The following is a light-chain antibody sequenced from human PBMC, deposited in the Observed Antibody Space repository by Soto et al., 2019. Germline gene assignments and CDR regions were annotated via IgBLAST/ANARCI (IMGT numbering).Light chain of an antibody. CDR3: QVWDSSGDHLYV. CDR1: NIGAKT. CDR2: DDS. Sequence: SYELTQPPSVSVAPGQTARVTCGGHNIGAKTVHWYQQKPGQAPAVVIYDDSDRPSGIPERFSGSNSGNTATLTISRVEAGDEADYYCQVWDSSGDHLYVFGTGTKVTVL. V-gene: IGLV3-21*02. J-gene: IGLJ1*01.